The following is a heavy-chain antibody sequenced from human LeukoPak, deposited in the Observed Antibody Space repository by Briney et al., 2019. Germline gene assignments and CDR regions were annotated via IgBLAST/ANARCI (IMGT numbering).Heavy chain of an antibody. Sequence: PGGSLRLSCAASGFTFSSYAMHWVRQAPGKGLEWVAVISYDGSNKYYADSVKGRFTISRDNSKNTLYLQMNSLRAEDTAVYYCAVSRISAFDIWGQGTMVTVSS. J-gene: IGHJ3*02. V-gene: IGHV3-30*04. CDR2: ISYDGSNK. D-gene: IGHD3-3*02. CDR1: GFTFSSYA. CDR3: AVSRISAFDI.